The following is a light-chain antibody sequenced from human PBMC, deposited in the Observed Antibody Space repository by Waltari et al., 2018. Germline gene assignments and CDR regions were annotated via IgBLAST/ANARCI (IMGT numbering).Light chain of an antibody. CDR1: QSLLHSSNNNNY. Sequence: DIVMTQSPDSLAVSLGERATINCKSSQSLLHSSNNNNYLAWYQQKPGQPPELLFYWASTRESGVPDRFSGSGSGTDFTLTISSLQAEDVAVFYCQQYYSPPWTFGQGTKVEIK. J-gene: IGKJ1*01. V-gene: IGKV4-1*01. CDR2: WAS. CDR3: QQYYSPPWT.